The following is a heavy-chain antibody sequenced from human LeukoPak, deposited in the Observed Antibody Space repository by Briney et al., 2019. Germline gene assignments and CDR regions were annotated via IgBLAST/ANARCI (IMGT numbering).Heavy chain of an antibody. V-gene: IGHV5-10-1*01. D-gene: IGHD5-12*01. CDR3: AKQGGAYSDYGYFDY. J-gene: IGHJ4*02. Sequence: GESLKISCKGSGYTFTSYWISWVPQVPGKGLELMGRIDPSDSYINYSPSLQGHVTISADKSINTAYPQWSSLKASDTAMYYCAKQGGAYSDYGYFDYWGQGTLVTVSS. CDR1: GYTFTSYW. CDR2: IDPSDSYI.